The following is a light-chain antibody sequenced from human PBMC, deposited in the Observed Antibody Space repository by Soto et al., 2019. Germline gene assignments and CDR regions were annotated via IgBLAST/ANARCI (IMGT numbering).Light chain of an antibody. Sequence: EIVMTQSPVTLSVSPGERATLSCRASQSISSNYVAWYQQKPGQAPRLLIYDASTRATGIPNRYSGSGSGTDFTLTISRLEPEDFAVFYCQQYGDSPTFGQGTKV. CDR1: QSISSNY. CDR3: QQYGDSPT. CDR2: DAS. J-gene: IGKJ1*01. V-gene: IGKV3-20*01.